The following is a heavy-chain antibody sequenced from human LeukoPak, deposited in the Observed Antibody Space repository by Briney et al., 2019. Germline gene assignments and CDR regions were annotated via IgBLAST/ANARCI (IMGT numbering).Heavy chain of an antibody. J-gene: IGHJ1*01. CDR2: IYYSGST. V-gene: IGHV4-59*08. Sequence: SETLSLTCTVSGGSISNYYWSWIRQPPGKGLEWIGYIYYSGSTNYNPSLKSRVTISVDTSKNQFSLMLSSVTAADTAVYYCAIHTGDLGYSQHWGQGTLVTVSS. CDR1: GGSISNYY. CDR3: AIHTGDLGYSQH. D-gene: IGHD5-24*01.